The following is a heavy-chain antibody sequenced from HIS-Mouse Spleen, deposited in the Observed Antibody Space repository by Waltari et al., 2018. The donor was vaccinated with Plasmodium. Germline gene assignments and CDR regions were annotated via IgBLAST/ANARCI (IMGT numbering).Heavy chain of an antibody. CDR1: GGPLSSGGYS. D-gene: IGHD7-27*01. CDR3: ASGPPPGDYFDY. CDR2: IYYSGST. Sequence: QVQLQESGPGLVKPSQTLSLTCTVSGGPLSSGGYSWSWIRQHPGKGLEWIGYIYYSGSTYYNPSLKSRVTISVDTSKNQFSLKLSSVTAADTAVYYCASGPPPGDYFDYWGQGTLVTVSS. V-gene: IGHV4-31*03. J-gene: IGHJ4*02.